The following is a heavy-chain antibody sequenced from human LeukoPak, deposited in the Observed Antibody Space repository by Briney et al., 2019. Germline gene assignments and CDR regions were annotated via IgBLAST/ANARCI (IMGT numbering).Heavy chain of an antibody. Sequence: ASVKVSCKSSGYTFTAYYINWVRQAPGQGLEWMGWINPNTGGTNYAQKFQGRVTMTRDTSINTAYMELIRLRSDDTALYYCARTKYRSGWYGHFDYWGQGTLVTVSS. CDR2: INPNTGGT. V-gene: IGHV1-2*02. CDR3: ARTKYRSGWYGHFDY. CDR1: GYTFTAYY. J-gene: IGHJ4*02. D-gene: IGHD6-19*01.